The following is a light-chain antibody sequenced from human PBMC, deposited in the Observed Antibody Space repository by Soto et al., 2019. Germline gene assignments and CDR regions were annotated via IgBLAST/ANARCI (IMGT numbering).Light chain of an antibody. Sequence: TQSPLSLPVTPGEPASISCRSSRSLLHSNGYNYLAWYQQKPGKAPKLLIYAASTLQSGVPSRFSGSGSGTEFTLTISSLQPEDFATYYCQQLNSYPLTFGGGTKVDIK. V-gene: IGKV1-9*01. CDR2: AAS. J-gene: IGKJ4*01. CDR3: QQLNSYPLT. CDR1: RSLLHSNGYNY.